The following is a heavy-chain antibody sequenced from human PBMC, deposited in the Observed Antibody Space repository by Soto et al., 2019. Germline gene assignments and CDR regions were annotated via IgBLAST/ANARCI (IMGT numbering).Heavy chain of an antibody. CDR3: ARILGTRDWNQKSRNNWFDP. CDR2: IFSNDEK. D-gene: IGHD1-1*01. CDR1: GFSLSNARMG. V-gene: IGHV2-26*01. Sequence: QVTLKESGPVLVKPTETLTLTCTVSGFSLSNARMGVSWIRQPPGKALEWLAHIFSNDEKSYTTSLKSRLTISKDTSKSQVVLTMTNMDPVDTATYYCARILGTRDWNQKSRNNWFDPWGQGTLVTVSS. J-gene: IGHJ5*02.